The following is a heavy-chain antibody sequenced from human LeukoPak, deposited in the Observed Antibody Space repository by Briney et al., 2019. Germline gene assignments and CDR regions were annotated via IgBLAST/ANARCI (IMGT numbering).Heavy chain of an antibody. CDR3: AKAPVTTCSGAYCYPFDY. J-gene: IGHJ4*02. Sequence: GGSLRLSCAASGFTFSSYGMHWVRQAPGKGLEWVAFIRYDGSNKYYADSVKGRFTISRDNSKNTLYLQMNSLRAEDAAVYYCAKAPVTTCSGAYCYPFDYWGQGTLVTVSS. V-gene: IGHV3-30*02. D-gene: IGHD2-15*01. CDR1: GFTFSSYG. CDR2: IRYDGSNK.